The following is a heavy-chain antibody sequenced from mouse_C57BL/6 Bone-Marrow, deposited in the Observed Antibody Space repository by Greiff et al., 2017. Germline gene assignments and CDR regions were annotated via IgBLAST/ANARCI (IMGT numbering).Heavy chain of an antibody. Sequence: EVQGVESGGGLVQPKGSLKLSCAASGFSFNTYAMNWVRQAPGKGLEWVARIRSKSNNYATYYADSVKDRFTISRDDSESMLYLQMNNLKTEDTAMYYCVLITTGYFDVWGTGTTVTVSS. J-gene: IGHJ1*03. D-gene: IGHD2-4*01. V-gene: IGHV10-1*01. CDR3: VLITTGYFDV. CDR1: GFSFNTYA. CDR2: IRSKSNNYAT.